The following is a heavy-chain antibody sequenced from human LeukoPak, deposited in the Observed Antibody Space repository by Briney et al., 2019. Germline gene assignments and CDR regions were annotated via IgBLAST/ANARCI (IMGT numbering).Heavy chain of an antibody. J-gene: IGHJ4*02. CDR1: GLTVSSNY. V-gene: IGHV3-53*01. CDR2: LYSRGST. D-gene: IGHD3-10*01. CDR3: ASGGMGARKYYSDPFHY. Sequence: GGSLRLSCAASGLTVSSNYMSWVRQAPGKGLEWVSILYSRGSTYYADSVKGRFTISRDDSKNTLNLQMNSLRAEDTAVYYCASGGMGARKYYSDPFHYWGQRTLVTVSS.